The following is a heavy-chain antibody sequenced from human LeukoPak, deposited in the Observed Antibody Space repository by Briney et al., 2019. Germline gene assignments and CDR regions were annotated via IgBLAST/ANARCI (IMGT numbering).Heavy chain of an antibody. Sequence: GRSLRLSCAASGFTFSSYGMHWVRQAPGKGLEWVAVIWYDGSNKYYADSVKGRFTISRGNSKNTLYLQMNSLRAEDTAVYYCARDFVYDYVWGSYRYFDPWGQGTLVTVSS. V-gene: IGHV3-33*01. CDR1: GFTFSSYG. CDR3: ARDFVYDYVWGSYRYFDP. CDR2: IWYDGSNK. J-gene: IGHJ5*02. D-gene: IGHD3-16*02.